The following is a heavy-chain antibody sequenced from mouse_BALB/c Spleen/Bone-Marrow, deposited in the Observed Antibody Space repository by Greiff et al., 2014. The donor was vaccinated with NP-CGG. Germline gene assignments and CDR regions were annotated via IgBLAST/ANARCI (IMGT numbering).Heavy chain of an antibody. V-gene: IGHV1-5*01. CDR1: GYSFTSYW. J-gene: IGHJ3*01. D-gene: IGHD2-10*02. CDR2: FYPGNSDT. Sequence: DVQLQESGTVLARPGASVKMSCKASGYSFTSYWMHWVKQRPGQGLEWIGAFYPGNSDTTYNQKFKGKAKLTAVTSASTAYMELSSLTNEDSAVYYCTFLVKEDFAYWGQGTLVTVSA. CDR3: TFLVKEDFAY.